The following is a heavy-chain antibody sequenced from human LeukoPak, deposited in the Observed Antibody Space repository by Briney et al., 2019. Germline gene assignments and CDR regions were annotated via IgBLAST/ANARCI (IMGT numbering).Heavy chain of an antibody. Sequence: PGGSLRLSCAASGFTFSSYAMNWVRQAPGKGLEWVSSISGSGGSTYYADSVKGRFTISRDNSKNTLYLQMNSLRAEDTAVYYCVLSFCYGDCYSGFDYWGQGTLVTASS. D-gene: IGHD2-21*02. CDR1: GFTFSSYA. J-gene: IGHJ4*02. CDR3: VLSFCYGDCYSGFDY. CDR2: ISGSGGST. V-gene: IGHV3-23*01.